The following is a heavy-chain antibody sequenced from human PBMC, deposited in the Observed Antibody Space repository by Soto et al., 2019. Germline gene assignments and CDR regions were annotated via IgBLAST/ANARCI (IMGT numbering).Heavy chain of an antibody. CDR2: ISWDGGST. D-gene: IGHD3-22*01. J-gene: IGHJ4*02. V-gene: IGHV3-43*01. CDR3: AKVIGYGGLIDY. Sequence: EVQLVESGGVVVQPGGSLRLSCAASGFTFDDYTMHWVRQAPGKGLEWVSLISWDGGSTYYADSVKGRFTISRDNSKNSLYQQMNSLRTEDTALYYSAKVIGYGGLIDYWVQGTLVTFSS. CDR1: GFTFDDYT.